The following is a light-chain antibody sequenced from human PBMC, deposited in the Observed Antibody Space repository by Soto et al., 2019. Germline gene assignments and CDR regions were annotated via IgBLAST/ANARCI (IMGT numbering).Light chain of an antibody. CDR1: QSISNH. CDR3: KQSYSSPPT. J-gene: IGKJ1*01. V-gene: IGKV1-39*01. CDR2: AAS. Sequence: DIQMTQSPSSLSASVEDRVIITCRASQSISNHLNWYQQKPGKAPKLLIFAASSLQSGVPSRFSGSRSGPDFTLTIRSLQPEDFATYYCKQSYSSPPTVGQGTKVDIK.